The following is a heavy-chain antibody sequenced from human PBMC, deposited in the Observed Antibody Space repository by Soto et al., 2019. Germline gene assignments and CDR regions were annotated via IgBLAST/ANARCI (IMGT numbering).Heavy chain of an antibody. CDR1: GFTFSSYW. V-gene: IGHV3-7*01. Sequence: GGSLRLSCAASGFTFSSYWMSWVRQAPGKGLEWVANIKQGGSEKYYVDSVKGRFTISRDNAKNSLYLQMNSLRAEDTAVYYCARDSSGSLWGGMDVWGQGTTVTVSS. CDR2: IKQGGSEK. D-gene: IGHD3-10*01. J-gene: IGHJ6*02. CDR3: ARDSSGSLWGGMDV.